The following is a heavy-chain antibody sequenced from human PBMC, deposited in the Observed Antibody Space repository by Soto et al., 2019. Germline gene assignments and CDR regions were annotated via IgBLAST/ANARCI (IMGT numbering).Heavy chain of an antibody. CDR3: ARALNSNIVVVPAAVFAY. CDR2: IIPILGIA. Sequence: GASVKVSCKASGGTFSSYTISWVRQAPGQGLEWMGRIIPILGIANYAQKFQGRVTITADKSTSTAYMELSSLRSEDTAVYYCARALNSNIVVVPAAVFAYWGQGTLVTVSS. V-gene: IGHV1-69*02. CDR1: GGTFSSYT. J-gene: IGHJ4*02. D-gene: IGHD2-2*01.